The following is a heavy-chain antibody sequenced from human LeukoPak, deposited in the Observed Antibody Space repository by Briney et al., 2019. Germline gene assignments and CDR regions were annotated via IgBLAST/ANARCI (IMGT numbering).Heavy chain of an antibody. V-gene: IGHV3-7*01. Sequence: QPGGSLRLSCAASGLTFSSYWMSWVRQAPGKGLEWVANIKQDGSEKYYVDSVKGRFTISRDNAKNSLYLQMNSLRAEDTAVYYCARDRIRDYVWGHHDAFDIWGQGTMVTVSS. CDR2: IKQDGSEK. CDR3: ARDRIRDYVWGHHDAFDI. J-gene: IGHJ3*02. CDR1: GLTFSSYW. D-gene: IGHD3-16*01.